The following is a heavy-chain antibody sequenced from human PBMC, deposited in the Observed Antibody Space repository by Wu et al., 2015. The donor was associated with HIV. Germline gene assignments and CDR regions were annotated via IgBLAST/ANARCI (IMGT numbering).Heavy chain of an antibody. CDR1: GGTFSSYA. V-gene: IGHV1-69*15. J-gene: IGHJ3*02. CDR2: IIPNFGTA. CDR3: ARDELHYYDSSGYPHNAFDM. D-gene: IGHD3-22*01. Sequence: QVQLVQSGAEVKKPGSSVKVSCKASGGTFSSYAISWVRQAPGQGLEWMGRIIPNFGTANYAQMFQGRVTITADESTSTAYMELSSLRSEDTAVYYCARDELHYYDSSGYPHNAFDMWGQGTMVTVSS.